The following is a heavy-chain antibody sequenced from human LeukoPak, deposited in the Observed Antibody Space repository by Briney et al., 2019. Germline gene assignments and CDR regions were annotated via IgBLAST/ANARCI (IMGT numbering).Heavy chain of an antibody. D-gene: IGHD3-22*01. Sequence: GGSLRLSCAASGFTFSSYAMSWVRQAPGKGLEWVSSISASSSGTYYADSVRGRFTISRDNSKNTLYLQMNSLRVEDTAVYYCAKDTNYYDSSGYYDYWGQGTLVTVSS. CDR1: GFTFSSYA. CDR3: AKDTNYYDSSGYYDY. J-gene: IGHJ4*02. V-gene: IGHV3-23*01. CDR2: ISASSSGT.